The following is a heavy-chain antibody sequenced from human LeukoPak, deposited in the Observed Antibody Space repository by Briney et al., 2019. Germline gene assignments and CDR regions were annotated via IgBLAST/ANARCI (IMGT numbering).Heavy chain of an antibody. Sequence: PSETLSLTCTVSGASITSSSYDWGWIRQPPGKGLEWIGSIYYSGTTYYYPSLKSRVTISVDTSKNQFSLKLSSVTAADTAVYYCARGDHYYDSSGYYLLDYFDYWGQGTLVTVSA. CDR3: ARGDHYYDSSGYYLLDYFDY. J-gene: IGHJ4*02. V-gene: IGHV4-39*07. CDR2: IYYSGTT. CDR1: GASITSSSYD. D-gene: IGHD3-22*01.